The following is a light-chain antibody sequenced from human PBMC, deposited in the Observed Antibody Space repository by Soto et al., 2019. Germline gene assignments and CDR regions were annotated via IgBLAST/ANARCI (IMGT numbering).Light chain of an antibody. CDR1: SSDVGGYNY. J-gene: IGLJ3*02. V-gene: IGLV2-11*01. Sequence: QSALTQPRSASGSPGQSVTISCTGTSSDVGGYNYVSWYQQHPGKAPKLMIYDVTKRPSGVPDRFSGSKSGNTASLTISGLQAEDEADYYCYSYAGSYSWVFGGGTKVTVL. CDR3: YSYAGSYSWV. CDR2: DVT.